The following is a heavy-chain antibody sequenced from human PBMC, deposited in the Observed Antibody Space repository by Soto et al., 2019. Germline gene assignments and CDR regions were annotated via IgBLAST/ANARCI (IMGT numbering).Heavy chain of an antibody. Sequence: QLQLQESGSGLVKPSQTLSLTCAVSGGSINSGGYSWSWIRQPPGKGLEWIGYIYHSGSTFYNPSLKSRVTISVDMSKNQFSLKLTSVTAADTAVYYCARTTRLTGSPIDYWGQGTLVTVSS. CDR3: ARTTRLTGSPIDY. CDR1: GGSINSGGYS. V-gene: IGHV4-30-2*01. CDR2: IYHSGST. J-gene: IGHJ4*02. D-gene: IGHD3-9*01.